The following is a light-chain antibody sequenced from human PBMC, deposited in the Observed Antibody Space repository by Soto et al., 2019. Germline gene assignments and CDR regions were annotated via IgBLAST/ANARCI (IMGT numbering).Light chain of an antibody. CDR3: GTWDSSLTTYV. Sequence: QSVLTQPPSVSAAPGQKVTISCSGSSSDIGRNYVSWYQHLPGTAPKLLIYENNKRPSGIPDRLSGSKSGSSATLGITGLQTGDEADYYCGTWDSSLTTYVFVPGTMVTVL. V-gene: IGLV1-51*02. CDR2: ENN. CDR1: SSDIGRNY. J-gene: IGLJ1*01.